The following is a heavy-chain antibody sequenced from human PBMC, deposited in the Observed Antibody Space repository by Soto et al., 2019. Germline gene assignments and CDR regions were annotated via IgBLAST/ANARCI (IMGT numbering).Heavy chain of an antibody. J-gene: IGHJ6*02. V-gene: IGHV3-49*04. D-gene: IGHD1-26*01. Sequence: PGWSLRLSCTASGFTFGDYAMSWVRQAPGKGLEWVGFIRSKAYGGTTEYAASVKGRFTISRDDSKSIAYLQMNSLKTEDTAVYYCTRDSGSYRGYYYYYGMDVWGQGTTVTVSS. CDR1: GFTFGDYA. CDR2: IRSKAYGGTT. CDR3: TRDSGSYRGYYYYYGMDV.